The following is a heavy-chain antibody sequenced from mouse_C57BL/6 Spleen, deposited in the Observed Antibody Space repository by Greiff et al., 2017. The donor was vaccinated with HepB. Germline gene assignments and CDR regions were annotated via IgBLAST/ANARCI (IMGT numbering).Heavy chain of an antibody. Sequence: QVQLQQSGPELVKPGASVKISCKASGYSFTSYYIHWVKQRPGQGLEWIGWIYPGSGNTKYNEKFKGKATLTADTSSSTAYMQLSSLTSEDSAVYYCARGGGSSPYWYFDVWGTGTTVTVSS. CDR2: IYPGSGNT. CDR1: GYSFTSYY. CDR3: ARGGGSSPYWYFDV. J-gene: IGHJ1*03. D-gene: IGHD1-1*01. V-gene: IGHV1-66*01.